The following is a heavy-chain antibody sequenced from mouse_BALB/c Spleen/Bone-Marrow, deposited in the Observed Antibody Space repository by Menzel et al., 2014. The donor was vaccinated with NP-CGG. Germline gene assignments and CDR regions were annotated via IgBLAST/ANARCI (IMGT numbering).Heavy chain of an antibody. J-gene: IGHJ3*01. CDR3: AKGHYGSSPFAY. D-gene: IGHD1-1*01. Sequence: VMLVESGPSLVQPSQSLSIPCTVSGFSLTNYGIYWVRQSPGKGLEWLGVIWRGGTTDYNAAFMSRLSITKDNSKSQVFFKMNSLQADDTAIYYCAKGHYGSSPFAYWGQETLVTVSA. CDR1: GFSLTNYG. CDR2: IWRGGTT. V-gene: IGHV2-5-1*01.